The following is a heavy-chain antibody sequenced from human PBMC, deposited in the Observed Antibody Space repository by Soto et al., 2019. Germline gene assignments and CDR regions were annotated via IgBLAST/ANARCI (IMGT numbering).Heavy chain of an antibody. D-gene: IGHD6-13*01. Sequence: ASVKVSCKASGYTFTGYYMHWVRQAPGQGLEWMGWINPNSGGTNYVQKFQGWVTMTRDTSISTAYMELSRLRSDDTAVYYCARAREYSSSSGAFDIWGQGTMVTVSS. J-gene: IGHJ3*02. CDR1: GYTFTGYY. CDR2: INPNSGGT. CDR3: ARAREYSSSSGAFDI. V-gene: IGHV1-2*04.